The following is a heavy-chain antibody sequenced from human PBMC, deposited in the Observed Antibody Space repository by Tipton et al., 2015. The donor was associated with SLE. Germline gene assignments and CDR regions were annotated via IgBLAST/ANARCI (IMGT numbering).Heavy chain of an antibody. D-gene: IGHD2-21*02. J-gene: IGHJ6*02. CDR3: ARGMVTWRGAIIGVDV. CDR1: GGSISSNY. CDR2: ISDGGGT. V-gene: IGHV4-59*08. Sequence: TLSLTCSVSGGSISSNYWIWIRQPPGKGLEWISYISDGGGTNYNPSLKSRVTISIDPAKNQFSLKLTSVTAPDTAVYYCARGMVTWRGAIIGVDVWGQGTTVIVSS.